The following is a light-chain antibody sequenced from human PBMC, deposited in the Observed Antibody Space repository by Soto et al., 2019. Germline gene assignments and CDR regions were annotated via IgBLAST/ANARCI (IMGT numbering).Light chain of an antibody. CDR2: GAS. J-gene: IGKJ1*01. V-gene: IGKV3-20*01. CDR1: QSVSNNY. Sequence: EIVMTQSPATLSVSPGERATLSCRASQSVSNNYLAWYQQKPGQAPRLLIYGASNRATGIPDRFSGSGSGTDFPLTISILEPEDFAVYYCQQYGSSGTFGQGTKVDIK. CDR3: QQYGSSGT.